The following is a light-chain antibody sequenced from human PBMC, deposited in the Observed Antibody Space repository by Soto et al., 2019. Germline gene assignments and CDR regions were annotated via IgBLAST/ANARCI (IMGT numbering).Light chain of an antibody. CDR3: AAWDDSLNGPV. J-gene: IGLJ2*01. V-gene: IGLV1-44*01. CDR2: SNN. CDR1: SSNIGSNT. Sequence: QAVVTQPPSASGTPGQRVTISCSGSSSNIGSNTVNWYQQLPGTAPKLLIYSNNQRPSGVPDRFSGSKSGTSASLAISGLQSEDEADYYCAAWDDSLNGPVFCGGTELTVL.